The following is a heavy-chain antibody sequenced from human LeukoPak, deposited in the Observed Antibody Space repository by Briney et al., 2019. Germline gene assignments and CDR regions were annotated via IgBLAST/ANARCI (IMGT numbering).Heavy chain of an antibody. V-gene: IGHV4-4*07. CDR3: ARDLVEMATIALDY. J-gene: IGHJ4*02. Sequence: RPSETLSLTCTVSGGSISSYHWSWIRQPAGKGLEWIGRIYTSGSTNYNPSLKSRVTMSVDTSKNQFSLKLSSVTAADTAVYYCARDLVEMATIALDYWGQGTLVTVSS. D-gene: IGHD5-24*01. CDR2: IYTSGST. CDR1: GGSISSYH.